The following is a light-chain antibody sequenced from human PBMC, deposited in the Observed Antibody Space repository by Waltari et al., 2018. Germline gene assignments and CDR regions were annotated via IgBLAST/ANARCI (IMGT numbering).Light chain of an antibody. V-gene: IGKV4-1*01. CDR2: WAS. Sequence: DIVMTQSPDSLAVSLGERATISCKSSQTVFNRSNNRNSLAWYQQNSGPPPKLLIYWASTRQSGVPDRFTGRGSGTDFSLTISSLQAEDVAPYFCHQYYTLPYTFGQGTKVETK. J-gene: IGKJ2*01. CDR3: HQYYTLPYT. CDR1: QTVFNRSNNRNS.